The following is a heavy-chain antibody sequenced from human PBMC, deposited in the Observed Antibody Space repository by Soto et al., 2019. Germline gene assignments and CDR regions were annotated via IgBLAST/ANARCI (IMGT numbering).Heavy chain of an antibody. D-gene: IGHD5-12*01. CDR1: GGSFSGYY. CDR3: ARVVNSGLAFMDY. V-gene: IGHV4-34*01. Sequence: PSETLSLTCAVYGGSFSGYYWSWIRQPPGKGLEWIGEINHSGSTNYNPSLKSRVTISVDTSKNQFSLKLSSVTAADTAVYYCARVVNSGLAFMDYWGQGTLVTVSS. J-gene: IGHJ4*02. CDR2: INHSGST.